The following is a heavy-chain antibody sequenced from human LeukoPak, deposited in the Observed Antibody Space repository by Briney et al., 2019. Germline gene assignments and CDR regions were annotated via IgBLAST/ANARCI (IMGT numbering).Heavy chain of an antibody. CDR3: ARWDTAMAP. CDR1: GGSISSYY. CDR2: IYYSGST. Sequence: SETLSLTCTVSGGSISSYYWSWIRQPPGKGLEWIGYIYYSGSTNYNPSLKSRVTISVDTSKNQFSLKLSSVTAADTAVYYRARWDTAMAPWGQGTLVTVSS. V-gene: IGHV4-59*08. D-gene: IGHD5-18*01. J-gene: IGHJ5*02.